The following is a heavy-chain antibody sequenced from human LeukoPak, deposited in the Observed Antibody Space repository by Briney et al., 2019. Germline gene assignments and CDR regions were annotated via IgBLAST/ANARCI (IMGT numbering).Heavy chain of an antibody. V-gene: IGHV3-23*01. CDR3: VKAIRPFNSGNYYSCLDY. CDR2: ISDNA. D-gene: IGHD3-22*01. CDR1: GFTFSSYA. J-gene: IGHJ4*02. Sequence: GGSLRLSCAASGFTFSSYATSWVRQTPGKGLEWVSTISDNAYYADSVKGRFTISRDNSKNTLHLQMNSLRAEDTALYYCVKAIRPFNSGNYYSCLDYWGQGSLVTVSS.